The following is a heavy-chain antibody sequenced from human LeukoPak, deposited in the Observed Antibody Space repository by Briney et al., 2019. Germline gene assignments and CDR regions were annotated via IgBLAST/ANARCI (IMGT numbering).Heavy chain of an antibody. V-gene: IGHV4-59*12. CDR3: ARVRFSGSGSYSPDFFDY. Sequence: SETLSLTCAVSGGSISSYYWSWIRQPPGKGLEWIGYIYYSGSTNYNPSLKSRVTISVDTSKNQFSLKLSSVTAADTAVYYCARVRFSGSGSYSPDFFDYWGQGTLVTVSS. J-gene: IGHJ4*02. CDR1: GGSISSYY. CDR2: IYYSGST. D-gene: IGHD3-10*01.